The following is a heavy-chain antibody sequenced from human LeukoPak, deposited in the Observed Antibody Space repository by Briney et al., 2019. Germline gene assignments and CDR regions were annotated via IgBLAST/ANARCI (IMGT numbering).Heavy chain of an antibody. V-gene: IGHV3-9*01. CDR3: ARDASISGSYLFDY. Sequence: PGRSLRLSCAASGFTFDDYAMHWVRQAPGKGLEWVSGISWNSGTIDYADSVKGRFIISRDNAKNSLYLQINSLRTEDTALYYCARDASISGSYLFDYWSQGTLVTVSP. CDR1: GFTFDDYA. J-gene: IGHJ4*02. D-gene: IGHD1-26*01. CDR2: ISWNSGTI.